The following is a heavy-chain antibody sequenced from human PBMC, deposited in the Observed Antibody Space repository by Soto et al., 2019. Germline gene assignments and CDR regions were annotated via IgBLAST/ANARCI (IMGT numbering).Heavy chain of an antibody. CDR1: GGTFSSYA. D-gene: IGHD3-22*01. V-gene: IGHV1-69*13. CDR2: IIPISGTA. CDR3: ARDRYYYDSSGYWPYYYGMDV. Sequence: SVKVSCKASGGTFSSYAISWVRQAPGQGLEWMGGIIPISGTANYAQKFQGRVKITADESTSTAYMELSSLRSEDTAVYYCARDRYYYDSSGYWPYYYGMDVWGQGTTVTVSS. J-gene: IGHJ6*02.